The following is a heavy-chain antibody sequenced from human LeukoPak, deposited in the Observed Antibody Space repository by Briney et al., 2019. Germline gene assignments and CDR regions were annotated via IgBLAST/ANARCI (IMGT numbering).Heavy chain of an antibody. CDR3: ARERAQYYYGSGSYQFDY. D-gene: IGHD3-10*01. CDR2: IDYSGST. Sequence: SETLSLTCTVSGGSISSSSYYWGWFRLPPGKGLEWIASIDYSGSTYYDPSLKSRVTMSVDTSKNQFSLKLSSVTAADTAVYYCARERAQYYYGSGSYQFDYWGQGTLVTVSS. V-gene: IGHV4-39*07. J-gene: IGHJ4*02. CDR1: GGSISSSSYY.